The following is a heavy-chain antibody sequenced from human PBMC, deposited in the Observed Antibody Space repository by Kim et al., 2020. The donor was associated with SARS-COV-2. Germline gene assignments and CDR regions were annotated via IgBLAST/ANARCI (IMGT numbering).Heavy chain of an antibody. Sequence: GGSLRLSCAASGFSFSTYDMHWVRQTTGNGLEWVASIGAAGDTDYLGSVKGRFTISRETDRNSLSLQMTSLRAGDTAVYYCARSSGPWGDFDYLGQGTL. J-gene: IGHJ4*02. CDR1: GFSFSTYD. D-gene: IGHD6-25*01. V-gene: IGHV3-13*01. CDR2: IGAAGDT. CDR3: ARSSGPWGDFDY.